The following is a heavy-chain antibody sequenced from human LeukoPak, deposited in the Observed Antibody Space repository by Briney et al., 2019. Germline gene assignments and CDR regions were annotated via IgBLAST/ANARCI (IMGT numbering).Heavy chain of an antibody. V-gene: IGHV3-11*01. CDR2: ISSSGSTI. CDR3: ARNRHSSSWYGWWFDP. Sequence: GGSLRLSCAASGFTFSDYYMSWIRQTPGKGLEWVSYISSSGSTIYYADSVKGRFTISRDNAKNSLYLQMNSLRAEDTAVYYCARNRHSSSWYGWWFDPWGQGTLVTVSS. D-gene: IGHD6-13*01. CDR1: GFTFSDYY. J-gene: IGHJ5*02.